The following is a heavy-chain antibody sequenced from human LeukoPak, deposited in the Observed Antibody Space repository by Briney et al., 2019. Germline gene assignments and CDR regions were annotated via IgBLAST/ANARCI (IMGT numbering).Heavy chain of an antibody. CDR2: INPNSGGT. V-gene: IGHV1-2*02. D-gene: IGHD6-13*01. CDR3: ARGVAAAGNWFDP. Sequence: ASVKVSCKASGYTFTSYGISWVRQAPGQGLEWMGWINPNSGGTNYAQKFQGRVTMTRDTSISTAYMELSRLRSDDTAVYYCARGVAAAGNWFDPWGQGTLVTVSS. CDR1: GYTFTSYG. J-gene: IGHJ5*02.